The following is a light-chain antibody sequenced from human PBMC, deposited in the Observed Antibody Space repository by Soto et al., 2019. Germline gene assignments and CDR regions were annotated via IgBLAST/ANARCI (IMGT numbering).Light chain of an antibody. CDR2: GAF. CDR3: QQYDTSPHT. CDR1: QSVSSSQ. Sequence: EIVLTQSPGTLSLSPGESATLSCRASQSVSSSQVAWYQQKPGQAPRLLIYGAFSRATGIPDRFSGVGSETDFTLTISRLEPEDFAVYYCQQYDTSPHTFGQGTKLEIK. V-gene: IGKV3-20*01. J-gene: IGKJ2*01.